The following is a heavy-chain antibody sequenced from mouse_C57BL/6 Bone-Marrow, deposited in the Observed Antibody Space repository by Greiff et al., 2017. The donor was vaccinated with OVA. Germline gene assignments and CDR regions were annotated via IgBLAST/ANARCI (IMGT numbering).Heavy chain of an antibody. D-gene: IGHD2-5*01. CDR2: ISYSGST. CDR3: ARYASSDSNYDYAMDY. CDR1: GYSITSDY. V-gene: IGHV3-8*01. J-gene: IGHJ4*01. Sequence: EVMLVESGPGLAKPSQTLSLTCSVTGYSITSDYWNWIRKFPGNKLEYMGYISYSGSTYYNPSLISRISITRDTSKNQYYLQLNSVTTEDTATYYCARYASSDSNYDYAMDYWGQGTSVTVSS.